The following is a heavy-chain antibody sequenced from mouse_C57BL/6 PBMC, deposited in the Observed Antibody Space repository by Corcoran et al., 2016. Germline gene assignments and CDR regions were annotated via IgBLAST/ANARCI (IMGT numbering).Heavy chain of an antibody. Sequence: QVQLQQSGAELVRPGTSVKMSCKASGYTFTNYWIGWAKQRPGHGLEWIGDIYPGGGYTNYNEKFKGKATLTADKSSSTAYMQFSSLTSEDSASYYCAREVYYYYGSSWYFDVWGTGTTVTVSS. D-gene: IGHD1-1*01. CDR3: AREVYYYYGSSWYFDV. V-gene: IGHV1-63*01. CDR1: GYTFTNYW. CDR2: IYPGGGYT. J-gene: IGHJ1*03.